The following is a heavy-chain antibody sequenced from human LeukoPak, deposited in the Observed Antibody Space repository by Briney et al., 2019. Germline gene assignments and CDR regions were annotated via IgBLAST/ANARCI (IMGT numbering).Heavy chain of an antibody. V-gene: IGHV1-18*01. CDR1: GYTFTSYG. Sequence: ASVKVSCKASGYTFTSYGISWVRQAPGQGLEWMGWISAYNGNTNYAQKLQGRVTMTTDTSTSTAYMELRSLRSDDTAVYYCARDYAPWDYDSSGYGGIDVWGQGTTVTVSS. CDR3: ARDYAPWDYDSSGYGGIDV. J-gene: IGHJ6*02. D-gene: IGHD3-22*01. CDR2: ISAYNGNT.